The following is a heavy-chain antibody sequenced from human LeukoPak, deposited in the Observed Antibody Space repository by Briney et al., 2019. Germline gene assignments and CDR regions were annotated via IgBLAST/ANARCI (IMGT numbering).Heavy chain of an antibody. CDR3: ARTFYDILTGSACWFDP. J-gene: IGHJ5*02. CDR2: INHSGST. CDR1: GGSFSGYY. Sequence: SETLSLTCAVYGGSFSGYYWSWIRQPPGKGLEWIGGINHSGSTTYNPSINSRVTISVHTSKNHFSLKLSSVTAADTAVYYCARTFYDILTGSACWFDPWGQGTLVTVSS. D-gene: IGHD3-9*01. V-gene: IGHV4-34*01.